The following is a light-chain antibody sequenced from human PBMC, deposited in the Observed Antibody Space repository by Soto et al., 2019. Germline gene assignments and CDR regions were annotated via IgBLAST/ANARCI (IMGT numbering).Light chain of an antibody. CDR1: QSVRNN. V-gene: IGKV3-15*01. CDR3: QQYNNWPFS. Sequence: EIVMTQSPATLSVSPGERATLSCRASQSVRNNLAWYQQKPGLAPRLLISAASTRATGIPARFSATGSETDFTLTISGLQSEDSAVYFCQQYNNWPFSFGQGTRLEVK. J-gene: IGKJ5*01. CDR2: AAS.